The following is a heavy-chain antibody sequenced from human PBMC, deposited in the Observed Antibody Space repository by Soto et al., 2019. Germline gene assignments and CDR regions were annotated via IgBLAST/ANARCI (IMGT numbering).Heavy chain of an antibody. CDR2: IDWNRATT. D-gene: IGHD3-16*01. CDR3: VKMLGLRNYVFTTFAP. V-gene: IGHV3-9*01. J-gene: IGHJ5*02. CDR1: GFIFDDYA. Sequence: EVQLLESGGGVVQPGGSLRLSCIASGFIFDDYAIHWVRQVPGKGLEWVSGIDWNRATTGYADSVKGRFTLSRDNARNSEVLRRNSLRLKDTALFSFVKMLGLRNYVFTTFAPWGQGTRVTV.